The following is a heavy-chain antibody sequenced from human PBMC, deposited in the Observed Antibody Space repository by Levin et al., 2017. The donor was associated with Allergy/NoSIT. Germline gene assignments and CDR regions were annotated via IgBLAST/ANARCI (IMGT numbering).Heavy chain of an antibody. Sequence: GGSLRLSCAASGFTFSSYGMHWVRQAPGKGLEWVAVISYDGSNKYYADSVKGRFTISRDNSKNTLYLQMNSLRAEDTAVYYCAKDDGISYLDLWGRGTLVTVSS. V-gene: IGHV3-30*18. CDR3: AKDDGISYLDL. J-gene: IGHJ2*01. D-gene: IGHD2/OR15-2a*01. CDR2: ISYDGSNK. CDR1: GFTFSSYG.